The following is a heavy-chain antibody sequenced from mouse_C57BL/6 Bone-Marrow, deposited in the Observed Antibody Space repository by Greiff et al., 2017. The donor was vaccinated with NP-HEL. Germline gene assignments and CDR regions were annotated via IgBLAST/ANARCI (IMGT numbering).Heavy chain of an antibody. V-gene: IGHV2-4*01. Sequence: VKLMESGPGLVQPSQSLSITCTVSGFSLTSYGVHWVRQPPGKGLEWLGVIWSGGSTDYNAAFISRLSISKDNSKSQVFFKMNSLQADDTAIYYCAKLYYYGSSYWYFDVWGTGTTVTVSS. CDR3: AKLYYYGSSYWYFDV. J-gene: IGHJ1*03. CDR2: IWSGGST. D-gene: IGHD1-1*01. CDR1: GFSLTSYG.